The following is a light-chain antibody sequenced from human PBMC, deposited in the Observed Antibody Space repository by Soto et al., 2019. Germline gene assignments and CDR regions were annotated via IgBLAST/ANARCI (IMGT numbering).Light chain of an antibody. V-gene: IGKV3-15*01. Sequence: EIVMTQSPATLYVSPGERATLSCRASQSVSSNLAWYQQKPGQAPRLLIYGASTRATGTPARFSGSGSGTEFTLNISSLQSEDFAVYYCQQYNNWPPTFGGGTKVEIK. J-gene: IGKJ4*01. CDR2: GAS. CDR1: QSVSSN. CDR3: QQYNNWPPT.